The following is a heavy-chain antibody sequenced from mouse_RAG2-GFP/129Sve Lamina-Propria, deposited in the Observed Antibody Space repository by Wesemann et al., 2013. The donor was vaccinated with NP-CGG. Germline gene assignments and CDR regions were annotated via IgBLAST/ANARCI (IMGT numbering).Heavy chain of an antibody. Sequence: QVQLQQPGAELVMPGASVKLSCKASGYTFTSYWMHWVKQRPGQGLEWIGEIDPSDSYTNYNQKFKGKATLTVDKSSSTAYMQLSSLTSEDSAVYYCARHYYGSSYGFAYWGPRDSGHCLC. V-gene: IGHV1-69*01. CDR3: ARHYYGSSYGFAY. CDR2: IDPSDSYT. J-gene: IGHJ3*01. D-gene: IGHD1-1*01. CDR1: GYTFTSYW.